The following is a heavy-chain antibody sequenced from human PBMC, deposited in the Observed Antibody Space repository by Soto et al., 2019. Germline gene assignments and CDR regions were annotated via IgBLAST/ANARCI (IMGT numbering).Heavy chain of an antibody. Sequence: EVQLLESGGGFVQPGESLRLSCVASGFTFSLSAMSWVRQAPGRVLEWVSSISGGGGSTEYTDSVKGRFTISRDNSKDTVHLQMNSLRAEDTAVYYCAKGPEYDILTGCDYWGQGALVTVSS. CDR2: ISGGGGST. CDR3: AKGPEYDILTGCDY. D-gene: IGHD3-9*01. J-gene: IGHJ4*02. CDR1: GFTFSLSA. V-gene: IGHV3-23*01.